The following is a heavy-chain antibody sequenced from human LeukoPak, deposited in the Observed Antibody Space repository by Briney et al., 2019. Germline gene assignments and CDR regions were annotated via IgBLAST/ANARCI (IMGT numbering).Heavy chain of an antibody. J-gene: IGHJ4*02. CDR1: GITVSNYD. Sequence: GGSLRLSCVVSGITVSNYDMSWVRQAPGKGLEWVSAISGSGGSTYYADSVKGRFTISRDNSKNTLYLQMNSLRAEDTAVYYCAKRTVAGPYFDYWGQGILVTVSS. CDR2: ISGSGGST. D-gene: IGHD6-19*01. V-gene: IGHV3-23*01. CDR3: AKRTVAGPYFDY.